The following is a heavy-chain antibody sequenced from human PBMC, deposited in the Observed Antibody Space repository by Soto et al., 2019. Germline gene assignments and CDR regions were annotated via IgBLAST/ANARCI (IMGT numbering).Heavy chain of an antibody. D-gene: IGHD3-16*02. V-gene: IGHV3-30*18. CDR1: GFTFSSYA. Sequence: QVQLVESGGGVVQPGRSLRLSCAASGFTFSSYAMHWVRQAPGKGLEWVAIMSYDGNNQYYADSVKGRFTISRDNFKNTLYLQMNRLRAEDTAVYYCAKALGVLSPESFDYWGQGILVTVSS. CDR2: MSYDGNNQ. J-gene: IGHJ4*02. CDR3: AKALGVLSPESFDY.